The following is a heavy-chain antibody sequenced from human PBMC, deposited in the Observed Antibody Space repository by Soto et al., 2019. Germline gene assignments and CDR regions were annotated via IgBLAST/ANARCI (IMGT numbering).Heavy chain of an antibody. CDR1: GFTFSSYE. D-gene: IGHD5-18*01. CDR2: ISSSGSTI. V-gene: IGHV3-48*03. CDR3: ASKHPPTAWDY. J-gene: IGHJ4*02. Sequence: EVQLVESGGGLVQPGGTLRLSCAASGFTFSSYEMNWVRQAPGKGLEWVSYISSSGSTIYYADSVKGRFTISRDNAKNSLYLQMNSLRAEDTAVYYCASKHPPTAWDYWGQGTLVTVSS.